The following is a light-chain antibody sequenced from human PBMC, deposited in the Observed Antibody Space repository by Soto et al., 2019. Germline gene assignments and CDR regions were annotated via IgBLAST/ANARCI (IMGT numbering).Light chain of an antibody. Sequence: DIQMTQSPSSLSASVGDRVTITCRASQSISSYLNWYQQKPGKAPNLLIYATSSLQSEVPSRFSGSGSGTDFTLTISSLQPEDFATYYCQQSYSTPERNTFGQGTKLEIK. V-gene: IGKV1-39*01. CDR1: QSISSY. CDR2: ATS. CDR3: QQSYSTPERNT. J-gene: IGKJ2*01.